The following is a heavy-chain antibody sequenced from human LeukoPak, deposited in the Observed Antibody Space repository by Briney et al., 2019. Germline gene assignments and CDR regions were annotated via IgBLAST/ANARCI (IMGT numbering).Heavy chain of an antibody. J-gene: IGHJ4*02. Sequence: GGSLRLSCAASGFTFSSYWMPWVRQAPGKGLVWVSRINSDGSSTSYADSVKGRSTISRDNAKNTLYLQMNSLRAEDTAVYYCAKDTPLIGYASGWSRNFFDYWGQGTLVTVSS. D-gene: IGHD6-19*01. CDR2: INSDGSST. CDR1: GFTFSSYW. V-gene: IGHV3-74*01. CDR3: AKDTPLIGYASGWSRNFFDY.